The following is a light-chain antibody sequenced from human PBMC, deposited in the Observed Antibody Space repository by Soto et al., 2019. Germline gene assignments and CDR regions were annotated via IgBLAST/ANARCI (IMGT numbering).Light chain of an antibody. CDR3: QQYDNWPRT. Sequence: EIVMTQSPATLSVSPGERATLSCRASQSISSKLAWYQQKPGQAPRLLIYGASTRATGIPARFSGGGSGTEFPLTISRLQSEDFSVYYCQQYDNWPRTFGQGTKVDIK. CDR1: QSISSK. CDR2: GAS. J-gene: IGKJ1*01. V-gene: IGKV3-15*01.